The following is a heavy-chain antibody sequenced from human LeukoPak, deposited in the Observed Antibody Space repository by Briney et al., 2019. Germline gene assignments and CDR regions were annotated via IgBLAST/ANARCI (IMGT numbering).Heavy chain of an antibody. D-gene: IGHD6-25*01. CDR1: GFTVSRNY. CDR3: ARDRSAWY. J-gene: IGHJ4*02. V-gene: IGHV3-48*01. Sequence: GGSLRLSCAASGFTVSRNYMSWVRQAPGKGLEWVSYISSSSSTIYYADSVKGRFTISRDNAKNSLYLQMNSLRAEDTAVYYCARDRSAWYWGQGTLVTVSS. CDR2: ISSSSSTI.